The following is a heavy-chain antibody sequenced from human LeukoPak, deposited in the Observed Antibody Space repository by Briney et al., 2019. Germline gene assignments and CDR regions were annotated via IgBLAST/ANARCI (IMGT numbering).Heavy chain of an antibody. Sequence: PSETLSLTCTVSGGSISSYYWSWIRQPPGKGLEWIGYIYYSGSTNYNPSLKSRVTISVDTSKNQFSLKLSSVTAADTAVYYCARIDYGDYVPLDYWGQGTLVTVSS. J-gene: IGHJ4*02. CDR3: ARIDYGDYVPLDY. CDR1: GGSISSYY. V-gene: IGHV4-59*08. D-gene: IGHD4-17*01. CDR2: IYYSGST.